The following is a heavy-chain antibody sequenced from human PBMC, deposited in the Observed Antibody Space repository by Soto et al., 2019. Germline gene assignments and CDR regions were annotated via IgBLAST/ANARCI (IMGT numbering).Heavy chain of an antibody. CDR2: ISYDGSNK. CDR3: AKGWSYGYFVDY. V-gene: IGHV3-30*18. J-gene: IGHJ4*02. Sequence: GGSLRLSCAASGFTFSSYGMHWVRQAPGKGLEWVAVISYDGSNKYYADSVKGRFTISRDNSKNTLYLQMNSLRAEDTAVYYCAKGWSYGYFVDYWGQGTLVTVSS. D-gene: IGHD5-18*01. CDR1: GFTFSSYG.